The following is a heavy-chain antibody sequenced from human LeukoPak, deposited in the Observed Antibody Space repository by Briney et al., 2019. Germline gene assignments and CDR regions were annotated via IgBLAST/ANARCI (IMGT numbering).Heavy chain of an antibody. D-gene: IGHD4-23*01. CDR1: GGSISSYY. J-gene: IGHJ4*02. V-gene: IGHV4-59*08. CDR3: ARRGGHGGSFDY. CDR2: IYYSGSGST. Sequence: SETLSLTCAVSGGSISSYYWSWIRQPPGKGLEWIGYIYYSGSGSTNYNPSLKSRITISVDTSKNQFSLRLSSVTAADTAVYYCARRGGHGGSFDYWGQGTLVTVSS.